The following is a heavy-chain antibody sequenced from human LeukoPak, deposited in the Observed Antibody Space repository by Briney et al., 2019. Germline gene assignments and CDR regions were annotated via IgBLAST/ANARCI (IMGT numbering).Heavy chain of an antibody. D-gene: IGHD1-26*01. CDR2: ISAYNGNT. V-gene: IGHV1-18*01. CDR3: ARGGPTTRYSESSRGEDY. CDR1: GYTFTSYG. J-gene: IGHJ4*02. Sequence: EASVKVSCKASGYTFTSYGISWVRQAPGQGLEWMGWISAYNGNTNYAQKLQGRVTMTTDTSTSTAYMELRSLRSDDTAVYYCARGGPTTRYSESSRGEDYWGQGTLVTVSS.